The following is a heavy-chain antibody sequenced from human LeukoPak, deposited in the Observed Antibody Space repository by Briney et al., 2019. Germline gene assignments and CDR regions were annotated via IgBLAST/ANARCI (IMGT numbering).Heavy chain of an antibody. J-gene: IGHJ4*02. CDR3: ARVKEGYDI. D-gene: IGHD3-9*01. Sequence: SETLALTCTVSGGSISNYHWSWIRQPAGKGLEWIGRMYSSGSTNQNPSLKSRLTMSVDTSKNQFSLKLSSVTAADTAVYYCARVKEGYDIWGQGPLLTVSS. V-gene: IGHV4-4*07. CDR2: MYSSGST. CDR1: GGSISNYH.